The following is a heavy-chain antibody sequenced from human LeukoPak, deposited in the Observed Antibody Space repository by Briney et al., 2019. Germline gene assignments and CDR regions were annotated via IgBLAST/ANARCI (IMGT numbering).Heavy chain of an antibody. CDR1: GYTFTSYG. J-gene: IGHJ6*03. Sequence: ASVKVSCKASGYTFTSYGVSWVRQAPGRGLEWMGWSSAYNGNTNYAQKLQGRVTMTTDTSTSTAYMDLRSPRSDDTAVYYCERTHSSGWYSVGYYYMDVWGKGTTVTVSS. V-gene: IGHV1-18*01. D-gene: IGHD6-19*01. CDR2: SSAYNGNT. CDR3: ERTHSSGWYSVGYYYMDV.